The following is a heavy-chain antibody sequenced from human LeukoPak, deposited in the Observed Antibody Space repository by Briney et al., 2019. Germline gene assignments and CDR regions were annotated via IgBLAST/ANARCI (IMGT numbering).Heavy chain of an antibody. CDR2: FDPEDGET. CDR1: GYTLTGLS. CDR3: AAAPLNTAMVLDAFDI. J-gene: IGHJ3*02. D-gene: IGHD5-18*01. V-gene: IGHV1-24*01. Sequence: ASVKVSCKVSGYTLTGLSMHWVRQAPGKGLEWMGGFDPEDGETIYAQKFQGRGTMTEDTSTDTAYTELSSLRSEDTAVYYCAAAPLNTAMVLDAFDIWGQGTMVTVSS.